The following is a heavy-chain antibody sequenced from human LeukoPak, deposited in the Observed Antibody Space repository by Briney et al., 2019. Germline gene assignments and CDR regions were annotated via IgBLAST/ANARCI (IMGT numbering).Heavy chain of an antibody. J-gene: IGHJ5*02. CDR2: ISHNGDRI. V-gene: IGHV3-23*01. D-gene: IGHD6-13*01. CDR1: GYTFSNYA. Sequence: GGSLRLSCAASGYTFSNYAMTWVRQAPGKRLEWVSGISHNGDRIYYADSVKGRFTISRDNSKNTLYLQMNSLRHEDTALYYCAKDSVAAAGTAWFGPWGQGTLVTVSS. CDR3: AKDSVAAAGTAWFGP.